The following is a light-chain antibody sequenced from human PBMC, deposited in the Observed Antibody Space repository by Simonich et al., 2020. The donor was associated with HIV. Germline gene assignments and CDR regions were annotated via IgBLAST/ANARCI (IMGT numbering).Light chain of an antibody. CDR2: WAS. CDR3: HQYSSTPQT. CDR1: QSVLYSSNNKNY. Sequence: DIVMTQSPDSLAVSLGERATINCKSSQSVLYSSNNKNYLAWYQQKPGQPPKLLIYWASTRESGVPDRFSASGSGTDFTLTISSLQAEDVAVYYCHQYSSTPQTFGQGTKVEIK. V-gene: IGKV4-1*01. J-gene: IGKJ1*01.